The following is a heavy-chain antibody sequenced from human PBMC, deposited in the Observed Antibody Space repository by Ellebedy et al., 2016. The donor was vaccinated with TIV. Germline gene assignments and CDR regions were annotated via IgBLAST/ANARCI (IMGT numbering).Heavy chain of an antibody. Sequence: PGGSLRLSCEASEFTFSYCAMHWVRQAPGKGLEWVAVLSHDGSTKYYADSVKGRFTISRDNSKNTLYLQMNSLRAEDTAVYYCPYSSGWYKFDDWGQGTLVTVSS. CDR1: EFTFSYCA. J-gene: IGHJ4*02. V-gene: IGHV3-30-3*01. D-gene: IGHD6-19*01. CDR3: PYSSGWYKFDD. CDR2: LSHDGSTK.